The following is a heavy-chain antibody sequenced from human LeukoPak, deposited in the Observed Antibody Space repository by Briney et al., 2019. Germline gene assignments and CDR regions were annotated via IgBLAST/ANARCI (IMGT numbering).Heavy chain of an antibody. CDR3: ARGIAARPTPYYYYYYMDV. D-gene: IGHD6-6*01. CDR1: GYTFTGYY. V-gene: IGHV1-2*06. J-gene: IGHJ6*03. Sequence: ASVKVSCKASGYTFTGYYMHWVRQAPGQGLEWMGRINPNSGGTNYAQKIQGRVTMTRDTSISTAYMELSRLRSDDTAVYYCARGIAARPTPYYYYYYMDVWGKGTTVTVSS. CDR2: INPNSGGT.